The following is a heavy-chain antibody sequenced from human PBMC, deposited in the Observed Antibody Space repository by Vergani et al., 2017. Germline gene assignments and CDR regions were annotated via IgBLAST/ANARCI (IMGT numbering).Heavy chain of an antibody. D-gene: IGHD2-2*01. V-gene: IGHV1-18*04. J-gene: IGHJ6*02. CDR3: ASDPDIVVVPAAPYYYYYYGMDV. CDR2: ISAYNGNT. CDR1: GYTFTSYG. Sequence: QVQLVQSGAEVKKPGASVKVSCKASGYTFTSYGISWVRQAPGQGLEWMGWISAYNGNTNYAQKLQGRVTMTTDKSTSTAYMELRSLRSDDTAVYYCASDPDIVVVPAAPYYYYYYGMDVWGQGTTVTVSS.